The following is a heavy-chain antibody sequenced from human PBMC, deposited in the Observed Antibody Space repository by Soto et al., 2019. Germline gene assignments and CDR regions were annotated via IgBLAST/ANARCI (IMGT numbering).Heavy chain of an antibody. V-gene: IGHV1-8*01. CDR3: ARGVTAGVDY. D-gene: IGHD1-26*01. CDR2: MQPSSGRT. J-gene: IGHJ4*02. CDR1: GYSFTSLD. Sequence: QVQLVQSGAEVREPGASVKVSCKASGYSFTSLDINWVRQTTGQGLEWMGWMQPSSGRTGYAQKFQGRVTMTRDTAINTAYMELISLTSDDPAFYYCARGVTAGVDYWGQGTLVTVSS.